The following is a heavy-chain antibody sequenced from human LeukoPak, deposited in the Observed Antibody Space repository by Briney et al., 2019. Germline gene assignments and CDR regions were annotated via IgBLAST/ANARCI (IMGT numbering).Heavy chain of an antibody. V-gene: IGHV4-59*08. CDR3: ARSPDGNYDFWSGYVYYYYGMDV. D-gene: IGHD3-3*01. Sequence: SETLSLTCTVSGGSISSYYWSWIRQPPGKGLEWIGYIYYSGSTNYNPSLKSRVTISVDTSKNQFSLKLSSVTAADTAVYYCARSPDGNYDFWSGYVYYYYGMDVWGQGTTVTVSS. CDR1: GGSISSYY. J-gene: IGHJ6*02. CDR2: IYYSGST.